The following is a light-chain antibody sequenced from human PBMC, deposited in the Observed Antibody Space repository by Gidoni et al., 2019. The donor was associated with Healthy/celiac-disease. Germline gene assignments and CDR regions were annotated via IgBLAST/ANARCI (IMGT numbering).Light chain of an antibody. V-gene: IGKV1-8*01. CDR2: AAS. CDR3: QHYYSYPQT. Sequence: AIRMTQSPSSFSASTGDRVTITCRASQGISSYLAWYQQKPGKAPKLLIYAASTLQSGVPSRFSGSGSGTDFTLTISCLQSEDFATYYCQHYYSYPQTFGGGTKVEIK. J-gene: IGKJ4*01. CDR1: QGISSY.